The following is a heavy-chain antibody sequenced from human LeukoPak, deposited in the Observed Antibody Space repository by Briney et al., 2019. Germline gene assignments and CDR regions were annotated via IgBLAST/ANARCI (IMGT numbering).Heavy chain of an antibody. CDR3: AKSDWFDP. V-gene: IGHV3-23*01. CDR1: GFTFSSCA. J-gene: IGHJ5*02. Sequence: GGSLRLSCAASGFTFSSCAMSWVRQAPGKGLGWVSAISDIGGNTYYADSVKGRFTISRDNSKNTLYLQMNSLRAEDTAVYYCAKSDWFDPWGQGTLVTVSS. CDR2: ISDIGGNT.